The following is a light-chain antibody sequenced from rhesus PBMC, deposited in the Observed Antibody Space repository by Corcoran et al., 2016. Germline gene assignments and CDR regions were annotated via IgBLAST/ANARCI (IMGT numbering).Light chain of an antibody. CDR3: QQYDDLPPS. J-gene: IGKJ2*01. V-gene: IGKV1-19*01. CDR1: QGINSW. CDR2: DAS. Sequence: DIQMTQSPSSLSASVGDKVTITCHASQGINSWLAWYQQKPGKAPQPLIHDASRVQRGVPPRFSGSGSETDYTRTIRSLQPEDFATYYCQQYDDLPPSFGQGTKVEIK.